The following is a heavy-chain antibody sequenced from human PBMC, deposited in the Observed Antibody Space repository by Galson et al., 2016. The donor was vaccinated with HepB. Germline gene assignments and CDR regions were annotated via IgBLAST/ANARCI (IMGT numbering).Heavy chain of an antibody. CDR2: IYYSGRT. CDR1: GGSISSFY. J-gene: IGHJ4*02. CDR3: ARDRDSSSYYSLDY. D-gene: IGHD3-22*01. Sequence: SETLSLTCTVSGGSISSFYWSWIRQPPGQGLEWIGYIYYSGRTSYNPSFKSRVTISVDTSKNQFSLKLRSVPAADTAVYYCARDRDSSSYYSLDYWGQGTPVTVSS. V-gene: IGHV4-59*01.